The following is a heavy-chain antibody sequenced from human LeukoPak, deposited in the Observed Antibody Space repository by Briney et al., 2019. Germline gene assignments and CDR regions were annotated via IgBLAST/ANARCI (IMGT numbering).Heavy chain of an antibody. V-gene: IGHV4-38-2*01. CDR2: IFHGGST. Sequence: SETLSLTFAVSGYSISSGFYWGWIRQPPGKGLEWIGSIFHGGSTYYNPSLKSRVTISVDTSKNQFSLKLSSVTAADTAVYYCARGARYPDYYYYYYMDVWGKGTTVTGSS. J-gene: IGHJ6*03. CDR3: ARGARYPDYYYYYYMDV. D-gene: IGHD1-1*01. CDR1: GYSISSGFY.